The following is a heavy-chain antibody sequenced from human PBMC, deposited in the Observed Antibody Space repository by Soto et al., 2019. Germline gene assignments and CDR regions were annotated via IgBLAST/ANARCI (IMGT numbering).Heavy chain of an antibody. J-gene: IGHJ6*03. Sequence: ASVKVSFKASGYTFTSYDINWVRQATGQGLEWMGWMNPNSGNTGYAQKFQGRVTMTRNTSISTAYMELGSLRSEDTAVYYCATWPRYSSGWSDLYYYYYYMDVWGKGTTVTVSS. CDR2: MNPNSGNT. CDR3: ATWPRYSSGWSDLYYYYYYMDV. V-gene: IGHV1-8*01. D-gene: IGHD6-19*01. CDR1: GYTFTSYD.